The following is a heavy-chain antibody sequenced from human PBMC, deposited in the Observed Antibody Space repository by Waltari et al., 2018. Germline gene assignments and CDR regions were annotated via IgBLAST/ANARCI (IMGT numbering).Heavy chain of an antibody. CDR1: GASTGAYY. CDR2: IYYNGET. Sequence: VQLQESGPGLVKTSGTLSLTCSVTGASTGAYYWSWLRQSPGTGLEWIGYIYYNGETTYNPSLKGRVTISQDTSKRQFSLTLNSVTAADTAVYYCARVTVDQWPQRFDFWGQGALVTVSS. D-gene: IGHD6-19*01. J-gene: IGHJ4*02. V-gene: IGHV4-59*01. CDR3: ARVTVDQWPQRFDF.